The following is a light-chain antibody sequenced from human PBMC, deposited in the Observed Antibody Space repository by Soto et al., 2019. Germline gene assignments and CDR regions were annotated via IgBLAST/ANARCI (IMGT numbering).Light chain of an antibody. V-gene: IGKV3-20*01. CDR3: QQYGSSPRT. CDR2: GAS. CDR1: QSVSSSY. Sequence: EIVLTQSPGTLSLSPGERATLSCRASQSVSSSYLGWYQQKPGQAPRLLIYGASSRATGIPDRFSGSGSGTPFTLTISRLEPEDFAVYYCQQYGSSPRTFGQGTKVEIK. J-gene: IGKJ1*01.